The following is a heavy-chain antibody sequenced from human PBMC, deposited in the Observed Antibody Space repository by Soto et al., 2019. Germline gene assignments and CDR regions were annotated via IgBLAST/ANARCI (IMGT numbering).Heavy chain of an antibody. CDR1: GGSISSGDYY. Sequence: QVQLQESGPGLVKPSQTLSLTCTVSGGSISSGDYYWSWIRQPPGKGLEWIGYIYYSGSTYYSPSLKSRVTRSVDTSKNQFSLKLSAVTAADTAVYYWARERLDGARRDPGGQGTLVTVSS. J-gene: IGHJ5*02. CDR3: ARERLDGARRDP. CDR2: IYYSGST. V-gene: IGHV4-30-4*01.